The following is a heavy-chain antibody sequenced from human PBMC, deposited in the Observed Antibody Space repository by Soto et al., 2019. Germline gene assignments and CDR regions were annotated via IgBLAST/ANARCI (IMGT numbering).Heavy chain of an antibody. Sequence: SQTQSATSTVACGSISSHYWSWIRQTPGKGLEWIGYIYYSGSTNYNPSLKSRVTISVDKSKNQFSLKLSSVTAADTAVYYCAREKRINMVRGGLEYYYYYMDVWGKGTTVTVSS. CDR1: CGSISSHY. V-gene: IGHV4-59*11. CDR3: AREKRINMVRGGLEYYYYYMDV. CDR2: IYYSGST. D-gene: IGHD3-10*01. J-gene: IGHJ6*03.